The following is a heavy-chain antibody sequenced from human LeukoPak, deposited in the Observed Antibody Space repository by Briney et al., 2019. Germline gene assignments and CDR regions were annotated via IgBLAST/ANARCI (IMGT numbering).Heavy chain of an antibody. V-gene: IGHV4-4*07. CDR1: GGSISSYY. CDR3: ARAYRLTSPRGFDP. J-gene: IGHJ5*02. D-gene: IGHD3-16*02. Sequence: SETLSLTCTVSGGSISSYYWSWIRQPAGKGLEWIGRIYTRGSTNYNPSLRSRVTMSVDRSNNRFSLQLASVTTADSAFYYCARAYRLTSPRGFDPWGPGILVTVSS. CDR2: IYTRGST.